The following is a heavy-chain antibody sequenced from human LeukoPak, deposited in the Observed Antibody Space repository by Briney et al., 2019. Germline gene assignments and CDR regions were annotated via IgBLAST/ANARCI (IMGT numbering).Heavy chain of an antibody. Sequence: SGGSLRLSCTVSGFTFSDYYMSWIRQAPGKGLEWVAYISTSRGYANYADSVKGRFTISRDNAKNSLYLQMNSLRAEDTAVYFCARGGKTEAGIFDYWGQGTLVTVSS. CDR1: GFTFSDYY. V-gene: IGHV3-11*06. CDR2: ISTSRGYA. CDR3: ARGGKTEAGIFDY. D-gene: IGHD6-13*01. J-gene: IGHJ4*02.